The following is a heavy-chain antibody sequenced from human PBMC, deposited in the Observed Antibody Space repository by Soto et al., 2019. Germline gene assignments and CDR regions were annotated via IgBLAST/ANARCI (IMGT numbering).Heavy chain of an antibody. Sequence: PGESLNISCKGSGYSFTNYWIGWVRQMPGKGLEWMGIIYPGDSDTRYSPSFQGQVTFSVDKSVSTAYLQWSSLKASDTAIYYCARQGGGHSNYYYYGMDVWGQGTTVTVSS. CDR2: IYPGDSDT. V-gene: IGHV5-51*01. CDR1: GYSFTNYW. D-gene: IGHD3-16*01. J-gene: IGHJ6*02. CDR3: ARQGGGHSNYYYYGMDV.